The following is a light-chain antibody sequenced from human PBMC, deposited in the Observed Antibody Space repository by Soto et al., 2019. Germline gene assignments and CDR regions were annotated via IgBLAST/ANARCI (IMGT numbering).Light chain of an antibody. V-gene: IGKV3-15*01. Sequence: EIVLTQSPATLSLSPGERATLSCRASQSVSSYLAWYHQKPGQAPRLLIYGISTRATGLPGRFSGSGFGTEFTLTISSLQSEDLAVYYCQQYNHWPLTCGGGTKGDI. CDR1: QSVSSY. CDR3: QQYNHWPLT. CDR2: GIS. J-gene: IGKJ4*01.